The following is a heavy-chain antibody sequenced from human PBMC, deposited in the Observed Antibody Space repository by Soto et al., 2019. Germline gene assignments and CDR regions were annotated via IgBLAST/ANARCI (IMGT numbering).Heavy chain of an antibody. CDR1: GFRFSDYY. J-gene: IGHJ4*02. Sequence: GSLRLSCAASGFRFSDYYMSWIRQAPGKGLEWVSYIRSSDNARYYADSVKGRFTISRDNAKNSLYLQMNSLRAEDTAVYYCAKDKGYTYGHAFDYWGQGTLVTVSS. CDR2: IRSSDNAR. D-gene: IGHD5-18*01. CDR3: AKDKGYTYGHAFDY. V-gene: IGHV3-11*04.